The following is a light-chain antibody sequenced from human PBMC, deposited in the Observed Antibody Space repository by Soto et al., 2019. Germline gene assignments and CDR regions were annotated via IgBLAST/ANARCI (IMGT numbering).Light chain of an antibody. CDR3: QQNGRSPTYT. CDR1: QSVRSSY. J-gene: IGKJ2*01. V-gene: IGKV3-20*01. Sequence: DIVLTQSPGTLSLSPGEGATLSCRASQSVRSSYFAWYQQKPGQPPRLLIYGASSRATGIPDRFSGSGSGTDFTLTISRLEPEDFAVYSCQQNGRSPTYTFGQGTKVEMK. CDR2: GAS.